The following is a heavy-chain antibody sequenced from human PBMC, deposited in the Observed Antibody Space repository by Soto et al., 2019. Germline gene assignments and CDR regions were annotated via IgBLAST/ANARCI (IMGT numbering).Heavy chain of an antibody. V-gene: IGHV1-69*02. Sequence: QVQLVQSGAEVKKPGSSAKVSCKASGGTFSSYTISWVRQAPGQGLEWMGRIIPILGIANYAQKFQGRVTITADKSTSTAYMELSSLRSEDTAVYYCARSGESGSYYESNDYWGQGTLVTVSS. CDR3: ARSGESGSYYESNDY. J-gene: IGHJ4*02. CDR1: GGTFSSYT. D-gene: IGHD1-26*01. CDR2: IIPILGIA.